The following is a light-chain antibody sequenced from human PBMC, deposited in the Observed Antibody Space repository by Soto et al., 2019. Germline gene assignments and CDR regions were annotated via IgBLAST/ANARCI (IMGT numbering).Light chain of an antibody. Sequence: DIQLTQSPSFLSASVVDRVTITCLASQGISSYLAWYQQKPGKAPKLLIYAASSLQSGVPSRFSGSGSGTDFTLTISSLQPEDFATYYCQQSYSTPPWTFGQGTKVDI. CDR3: QQSYSTPPWT. V-gene: IGKV1-39*01. J-gene: IGKJ1*01. CDR2: AAS. CDR1: QGISSY.